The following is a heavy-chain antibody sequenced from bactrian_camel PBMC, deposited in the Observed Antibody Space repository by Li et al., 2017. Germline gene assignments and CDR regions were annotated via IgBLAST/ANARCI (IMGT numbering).Heavy chain of an antibody. V-gene: IGHV3S40*01. Sequence: VQLVESGGGSVQAGGSLRLSCQASGYMFSVWCMAWFRQAPGKGLEMVSSISGTISGDGKTTRYEESVGGRFTIFRDDAKNTVYLQKNSLKPEDTAMYYCKKDDFLGQGTQVTVS. CDR1: GYMFSVWC. CDR2: ISGTISGDGKTT. CDR3: KKDDF. J-gene: IGHJ4*01.